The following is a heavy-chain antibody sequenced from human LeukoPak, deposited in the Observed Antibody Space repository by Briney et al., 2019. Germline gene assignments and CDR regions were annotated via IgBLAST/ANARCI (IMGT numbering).Heavy chain of an antibody. D-gene: IGHD5-18*01. J-gene: IGHJ4*02. CDR3: ARAGWIQLWYFDY. CDR2: IWYDGSNK. Sequence: GGSLRLSCAASGFTFSSYGMHWVRQAPGKGLEWVAVIWYDGSNKYYADSVKGRFTISRDNSKNTLCLQMNSLRAEDTAVYYCARAGWIQLWYFDYWGQGTLVTVSS. CDR1: GFTFSSYG. V-gene: IGHV3-33*01.